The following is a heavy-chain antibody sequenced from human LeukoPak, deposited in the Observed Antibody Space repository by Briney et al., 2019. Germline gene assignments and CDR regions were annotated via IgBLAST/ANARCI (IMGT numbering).Heavy chain of an antibody. CDR1: GGSISSYY. V-gene: IGHV4-59*08. J-gene: IGHJ5*02. CDR3: ARHGSSSWFWFDP. D-gene: IGHD6-13*01. CDR2: IYYSGST. Sequence: SETLSLTCTVSGGSISSYYWSWIRQPPGKGLEWIGYIYYSGSTNYNPSLKSRVTISVDTSKNQFSPKLSSVTAADTAVYYCARHGSSSWFWFDPWGQGTLVTVSS.